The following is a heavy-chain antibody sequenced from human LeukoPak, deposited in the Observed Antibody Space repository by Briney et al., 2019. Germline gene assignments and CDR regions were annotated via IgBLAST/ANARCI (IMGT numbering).Heavy chain of an antibody. CDR3: ARDRSQGRDFDY. Sequence: VASVQVSCKASGYTFTGYYMHWVRQAPGQGLEWMGWINPNSGDTNYAQKFQGRVTVTRDTSISTAYMDLSRLTSDDTAVYYCARDRSQGRDFDYWGQGTLVTVSA. D-gene: IGHD3-10*01. V-gene: IGHV1-2*02. CDR2: INPNSGDT. J-gene: IGHJ4*02. CDR1: GYTFTGYY.